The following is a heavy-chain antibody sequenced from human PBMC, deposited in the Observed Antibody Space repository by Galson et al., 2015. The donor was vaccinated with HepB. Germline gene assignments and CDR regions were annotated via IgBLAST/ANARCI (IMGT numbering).Heavy chain of an antibody. Sequence: SLRLSCAASGFTFSSYGMHWVRQAPGKGLEWVAVISYDGSNKYYADSVKGRFTISRDNSKNTLYLQMNSLRAEDTAVYYCAKDTNGFFFDYWGQGTLVTVSS. V-gene: IGHV3-30*18. CDR2: ISYDGSNK. J-gene: IGHJ4*02. CDR1: GFTFSSYG. D-gene: IGHD1-1*01. CDR3: AKDTNGFFFDY.